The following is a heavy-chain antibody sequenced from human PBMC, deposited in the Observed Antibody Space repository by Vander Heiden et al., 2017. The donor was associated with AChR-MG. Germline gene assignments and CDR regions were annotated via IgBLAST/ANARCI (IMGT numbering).Heavy chain of an antibody. Sequence: EVQLVESGGGLVQPGGSLRLSCAASGCTVISYWMSWVRQAPGKGLEWVANIKQDGSEKYYVDSVKGRFTISRDNAKNSLYLQMNSLRAEDTAVYYCARGPLDYWGQGTLVTVSS. J-gene: IGHJ4*02. CDR2: IKQDGSEK. V-gene: IGHV3-7*04. CDR1: GCTVISYW. CDR3: ARGPLDY.